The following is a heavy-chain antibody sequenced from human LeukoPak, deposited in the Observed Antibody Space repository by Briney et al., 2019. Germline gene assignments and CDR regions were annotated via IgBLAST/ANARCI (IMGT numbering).Heavy chain of an antibody. CDR3: ARALGGASYSGIDY. D-gene: IGHD1-26*01. CDR1: GGSFSGYY. CDR2: INHSGST. J-gene: IGHJ4*02. Sequence: SETLSLTCAVYGGSFSGYYWSWIRQPPGKGLEWIGEINHSGSTNYNPSLKSRVTISVDTSKNQFSLKLSSVTAADTAVYYCARALGGASYSGIDYWGQGTLVTVSS. V-gene: IGHV4-34*01.